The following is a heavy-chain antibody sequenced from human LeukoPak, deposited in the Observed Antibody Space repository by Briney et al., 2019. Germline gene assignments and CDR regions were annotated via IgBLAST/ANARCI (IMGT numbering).Heavy chain of an antibody. D-gene: IGHD3-22*01. Sequence: GASVKVSCKASGYTFTSYGISWVRQAPGQGLEWMGWISAYNGDTNYAQKLQGRVTMTTDTSTSTAYMELRSLRSDDTAVYYCARGSPAPHRITLIVVASFTDAFDIWGQGTMVTVSS. CDR2: ISAYNGDT. J-gene: IGHJ3*02. V-gene: IGHV1-18*01. CDR3: ARGSPAPHRITLIVVASFTDAFDI. CDR1: GYTFTSYG.